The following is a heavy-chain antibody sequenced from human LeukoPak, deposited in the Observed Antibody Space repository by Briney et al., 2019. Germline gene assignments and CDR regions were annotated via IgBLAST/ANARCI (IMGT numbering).Heavy chain of an antibody. Sequence: SETLSLTCTVSGGSISSYYWSWIRQPPGKGLEWIGYIYYSGSTNYNPSLESRVTISVDTSKNQFSLKLSSVTAADTAVYYCARITWELAFDYWGQGTLVTVSS. CDR2: IYYSGST. D-gene: IGHD1-26*01. J-gene: IGHJ4*02. CDR1: GGSISSYY. V-gene: IGHV4-59*01. CDR3: ARITWELAFDY.